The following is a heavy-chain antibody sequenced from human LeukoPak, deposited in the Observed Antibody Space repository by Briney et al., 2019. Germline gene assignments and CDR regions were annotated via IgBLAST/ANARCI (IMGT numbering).Heavy chain of an antibody. V-gene: IGHV4-34*01. CDR1: GGSFSGYY. CDR3: ARGVRYYDYVWGSYLPHYFDY. Sequence: PSETLSLTCAVYGGSFSGYYWSWIRQPPGKGLEWIGEINHSGSTNYNPSLKSRVTISVDTSKNQFSLMLSSVTAADTAVYYCARGVRYYDYVWGSYLPHYFDYWGQGTLVTVSS. CDR2: INHSGST. D-gene: IGHD3-16*01. J-gene: IGHJ4*02.